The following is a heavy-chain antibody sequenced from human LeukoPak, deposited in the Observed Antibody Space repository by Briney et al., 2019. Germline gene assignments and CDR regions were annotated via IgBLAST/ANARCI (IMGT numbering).Heavy chain of an antibody. CDR3: ARELPREVTLDY. D-gene: IGHD2-21*02. Sequence: GGSLRLSCVASEFDFFSYGMQWVRQAPGRGLVWVSRIFSDGTTTSYADSVKGRFTISRDNAKNTLYLQMNSLRAEDTAVYYCARELPREVTLDYWGQGTLVTVSP. CDR2: IFSDGTTT. CDR1: EFDFFSYG. V-gene: IGHV3-74*01. J-gene: IGHJ4*01.